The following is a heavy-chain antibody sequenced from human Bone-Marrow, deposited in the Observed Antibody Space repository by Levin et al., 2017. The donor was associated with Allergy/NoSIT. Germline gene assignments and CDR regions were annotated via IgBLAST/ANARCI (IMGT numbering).Heavy chain of an antibody. Sequence: SETLSLTCTVSGDSVSGDNYSWGWIRLPPGKGLEWLGYSFYNGSTNYNPSLKSRLAISIDTSKNQFSLKLNSVTAADTAVYYCARNLIMFWSGGNCYAMDVWGPGTTVTVSS. CDR2: SFYNGST. D-gene: IGHD3-3*01. V-gene: IGHV4-61*01. J-gene: IGHJ6*02. CDR1: GDSVSGDNYS. CDR3: ARNLIMFWSGGNCYAMDV.